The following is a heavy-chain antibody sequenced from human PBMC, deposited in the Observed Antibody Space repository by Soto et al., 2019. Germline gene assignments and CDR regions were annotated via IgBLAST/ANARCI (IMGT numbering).Heavy chain of an antibody. CDR2: IRGRADNYAT. D-gene: IGHD6-13*01. CDR3: TRAPDGNNADY. Sequence: EVQLVESGGDLVQPGGSLKLSCAASGFIFSGTTIHWVRQASGEGLEWVGRIRGRADNYATGYAASVKVRFTISRDDSKKTAYLPMNSLKTEDTAVYFCTRAPDGNNADYWGQGTLVTVSS. J-gene: IGHJ4*02. CDR1: GFIFSGTT. V-gene: IGHV3-73*02.